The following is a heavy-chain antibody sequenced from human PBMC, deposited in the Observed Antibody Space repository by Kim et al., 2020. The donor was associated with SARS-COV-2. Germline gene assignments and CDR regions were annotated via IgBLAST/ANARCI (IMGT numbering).Heavy chain of an antibody. CDR3: ARELSGWFDP. V-gene: IGHV4-31*02. CDR2: T. Sequence: TYYHPPLKSRVTISVDTSKNPFSMKQSSVTAADTAVYYCARELSGWFDPWGQGTLVTVSS. D-gene: IGHD3-3*01. J-gene: IGHJ5*02.